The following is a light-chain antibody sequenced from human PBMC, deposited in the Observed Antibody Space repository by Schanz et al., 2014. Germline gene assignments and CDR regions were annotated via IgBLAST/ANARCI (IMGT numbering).Light chain of an antibody. J-gene: IGKJ1*01. V-gene: IGKV3-20*01. Sequence: EIVLTQSPATLSLSPGERATLSCRASQSISSYLAWYQQRPGQAPRLLILDASNRATGIPARFSGSGSGTDFTLTISRLEPEDFAVYYCQQYGSSPRTFGQGTKVEIK. CDR2: DAS. CDR3: QQYGSSPRT. CDR1: QSISSY.